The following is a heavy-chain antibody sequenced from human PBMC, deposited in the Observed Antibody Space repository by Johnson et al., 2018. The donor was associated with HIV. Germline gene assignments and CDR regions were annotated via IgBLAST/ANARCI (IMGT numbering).Heavy chain of an antibody. CDR1: GFTFSRYA. V-gene: IGHV3-30*04. J-gene: IGHJ3*02. CDR3: ARDQLLAPSGAFDI. D-gene: IGHD2-21*01. CDR2: ISYDGSNK. Sequence: QVQLVESGGGLVQTGGSLRLSCADSGFTFSRYAMHWVRQAPGKGLEWVAVISYDGSNKYYADSVKGRFTISRDNSKNTLYLQMNSLRAEDTAVYYCARDQLLAPSGAFDIWGQGTMVTVSS.